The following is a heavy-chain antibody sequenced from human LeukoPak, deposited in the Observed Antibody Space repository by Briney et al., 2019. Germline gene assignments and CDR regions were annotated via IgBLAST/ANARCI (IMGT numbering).Heavy chain of an antibody. CDR2: IYYSGST. V-gene: IGHV4-30-4*08. Sequence: SQTLSLTCTVSGGSISSGDYYWSWIRQPPGKGLEWIGYIYYSGSTYYNPSLKSRVTISVDMSKNQFSLKLSSVTAADTAVYYCARESTRYCSGGSCLVDYWGQGTLVTVSS. CDR1: GGSISSGDYY. J-gene: IGHJ4*02. CDR3: ARESTRYCSGGSCLVDY. D-gene: IGHD2-15*01.